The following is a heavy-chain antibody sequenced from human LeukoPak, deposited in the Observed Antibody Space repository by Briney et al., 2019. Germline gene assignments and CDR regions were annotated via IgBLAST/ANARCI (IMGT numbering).Heavy chain of an antibody. CDR1: GFTFSSYE. Sequence: GGSLRLSCAASGFTFSSYEMNWVRQAPGKGLEWVSRIRSDGSSTDYADSVKGRFTISRDNAKNTLYLQMNSLRAEDTAVYYCAREQGYYSVPGYWGQGTQVTVSS. D-gene: IGHD3-22*01. CDR2: IRSDGSST. J-gene: IGHJ4*02. V-gene: IGHV3-74*01. CDR3: AREQGYYSVPGY.